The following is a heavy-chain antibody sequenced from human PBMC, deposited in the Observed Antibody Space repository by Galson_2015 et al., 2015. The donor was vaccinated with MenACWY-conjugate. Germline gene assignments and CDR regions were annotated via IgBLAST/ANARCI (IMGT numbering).Heavy chain of an antibody. D-gene: IGHD1-26*01. J-gene: IGHJ4*02. CDR3: ARHLSGSYISVFDS. V-gene: IGHV5-51*01. CDR1: GSSFPNYW. CDR2: IYPGDSDT. Sequence: QSGAEVTKPGESLQISCKGSGSSFPNYWIGWVRQMPGKGLEWMGIIYPGDSDTRYSPSFQGQVTISADKSINTAYLQWSSLKASDTAIYYCARHLSGSYISVFDSWGQGTLVTVSS.